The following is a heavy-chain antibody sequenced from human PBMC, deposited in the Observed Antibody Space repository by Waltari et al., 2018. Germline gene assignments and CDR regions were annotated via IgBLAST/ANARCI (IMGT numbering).Heavy chain of an antibody. CDR1: GYKFNPYR. Sequence: QVQLVQSGAEVKKPGASVKVACRAYGYKFNPYRLTWVRQAPGQGLEWMGWISPYNYDTKYSKNFQGRISMTTDLTTRTAYMELRRLRADDTAVYYCARDFWSQTSGRELSLMDVWGKGTTVTVSS. CDR3: ARDFWSQTSGRELSLMDV. CDR2: ISPYNYDT. D-gene: IGHD3-3*01. V-gene: IGHV1-18*01. J-gene: IGHJ6*03.